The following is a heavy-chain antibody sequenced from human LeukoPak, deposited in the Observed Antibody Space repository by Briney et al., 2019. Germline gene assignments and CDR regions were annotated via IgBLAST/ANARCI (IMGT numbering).Heavy chain of an antibody. CDR1: GFTFSSYS. J-gene: IGHJ4*02. CDR3: ASGLLGCCSGGSCYSDFDY. Sequence: GGSLRLSCAASGFTFSSYSMNWVRQAPGKGLEWVSSISSSSSYIYYADSVKGRFTISRDNAKNSLYLQMNSLRAEDTAVYYCASGLLGCCSGGSCYSDFDYWGQGTLVAVSS. D-gene: IGHD2-15*01. CDR2: ISSSSSYI. V-gene: IGHV3-21*01.